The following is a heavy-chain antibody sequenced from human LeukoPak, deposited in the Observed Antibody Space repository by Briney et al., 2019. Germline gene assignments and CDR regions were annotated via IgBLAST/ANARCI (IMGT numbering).Heavy chain of an antibody. Sequence: GGSLRLSCAASGFTFSSYWMHWVRQASGKGLVWVSRINSDGSSTSYADSVKGRFTISRDNAKNTLYLQMNSLRAEDTAVYYCARDSNYILCDYWGQGTLVTVSS. J-gene: IGHJ4*02. V-gene: IGHV3-74*01. CDR3: ARDSNYILCDY. D-gene: IGHD4-11*01. CDR2: INSDGSST. CDR1: GFTFSSYW.